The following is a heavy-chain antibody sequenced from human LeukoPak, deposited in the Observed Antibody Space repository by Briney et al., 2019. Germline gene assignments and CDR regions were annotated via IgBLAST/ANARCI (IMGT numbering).Heavy chain of an antibody. CDR1: GFTFSSYW. J-gene: IGHJ3*02. V-gene: IGHV3-48*01. CDR2: ISSSSSTI. D-gene: IGHD1-7*01. Sequence: GGSLILSCAASGFTFSSYWMSWVRQAPGKGLEWVSYISSSSSTIYYADSVKGRFTISRDNAKNSLYLQMNSLRAEDTAVYYCARGGLELRRGAFDIWGQGTMVTVSS. CDR3: ARGGLELRRGAFDI.